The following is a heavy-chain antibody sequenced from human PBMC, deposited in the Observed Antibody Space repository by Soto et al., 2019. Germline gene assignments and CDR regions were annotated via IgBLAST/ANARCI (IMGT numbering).Heavy chain of an antibody. Sequence: SETLSLTCAVYGGSFSGYYWSWIRRPPGKGLEWIGEINHSGSTNYNPSLKSRVTISVDTSKNQFSLKLSSVTAADTAVYYCARGHGDFDYWGQGTLVTVSS. J-gene: IGHJ4*02. CDR1: GGSFSGYY. V-gene: IGHV4-34*01. CDR2: INHSGST. D-gene: IGHD3-10*01. CDR3: ARGHGDFDY.